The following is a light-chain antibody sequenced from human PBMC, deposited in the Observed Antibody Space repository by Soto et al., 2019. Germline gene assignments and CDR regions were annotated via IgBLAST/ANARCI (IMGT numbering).Light chain of an antibody. CDR3: QHYVNWPLT. J-gene: IGKJ4*01. CDR2: DTS. V-gene: IGKV3-15*01. Sequence: EIVMTQSPATLSVSPGEGATLPCRASQGIGDTLAWYQQKPGQTPRLLIYDTSIRATGVPARFSGSRSGAEFTLTISSLQSEDFAVYYCQHYVNWPLTFGGGTKVDIK. CDR1: QGIGDT.